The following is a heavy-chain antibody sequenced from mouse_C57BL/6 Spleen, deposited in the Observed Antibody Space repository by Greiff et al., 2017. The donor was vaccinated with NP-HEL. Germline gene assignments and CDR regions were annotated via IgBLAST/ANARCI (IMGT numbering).Heavy chain of an antibody. V-gene: IGHV1-69*01. Sequence: VQLQQPGAELVMPGASVKLSCKASGYTFTSYWMHWVKQRPGQGLEWIGEIDPSDSYTKYNQKFKGKSTLTVDKSSSTAYMQLSSLTSEDSAVYYCARGYGSSSSWFAYWGQGTLVTVSA. CDR1: GYTFTSYW. D-gene: IGHD1-1*01. J-gene: IGHJ3*01. CDR3: ARGYGSSSSWFAY. CDR2: IDPSDSYT.